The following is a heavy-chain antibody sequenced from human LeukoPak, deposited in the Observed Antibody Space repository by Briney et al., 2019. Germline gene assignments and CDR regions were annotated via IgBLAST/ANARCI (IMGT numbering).Heavy chain of an antibody. Sequence: GGPLRLSCAASGFTFSSYWMSWVRQAPGKGLEWVANIKQDGSEKYYVDSVKGRFTISRDNAKNSLYLQMNSLRAEDTAVYYCARARVGYCSSTSCHLFDYWGQGTLVTVSS. J-gene: IGHJ4*02. D-gene: IGHD2-2*01. CDR1: GFTFSSYW. V-gene: IGHV3-7*01. CDR3: ARARVGYCSSTSCHLFDY. CDR2: IKQDGSEK.